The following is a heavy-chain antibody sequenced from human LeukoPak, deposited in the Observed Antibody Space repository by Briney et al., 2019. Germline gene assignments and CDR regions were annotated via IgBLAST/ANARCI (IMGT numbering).Heavy chain of an antibody. Sequence: SETLSLACAVYGGSFSGYYWSWIRQPPGKGLEWIGEINHSGSTNYNPSLKSRVTISVDTSKNQFSLKLSSVTAADTAVYYCARGPNYGGNSKDFDYWGQGTLVTVSS. J-gene: IGHJ4*02. V-gene: IGHV4-34*01. CDR3: ARGPNYGGNSKDFDY. CDR1: GGSFSGYY. D-gene: IGHD4-23*01. CDR2: INHSGST.